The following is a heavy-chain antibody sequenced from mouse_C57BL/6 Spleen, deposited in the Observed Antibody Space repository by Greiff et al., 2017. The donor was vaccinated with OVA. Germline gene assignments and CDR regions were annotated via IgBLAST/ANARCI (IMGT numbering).Heavy chain of an antibody. Sequence: EVHLVESEGGLVQPGSSMKLSCTASGFTFSDYYMAWVRQVPEKGLEWVANINYDGSSTYYLDSLKSRFIISRDNAKNILYLQMSSLKSEDTATYYCAREGSLDYDPYFDVWGTGTTVTVSS. J-gene: IGHJ1*03. CDR3: AREGSLDYDPYFDV. V-gene: IGHV5-16*01. CDR1: GFTFSDYY. CDR2: INYDGSST. D-gene: IGHD2-4*01.